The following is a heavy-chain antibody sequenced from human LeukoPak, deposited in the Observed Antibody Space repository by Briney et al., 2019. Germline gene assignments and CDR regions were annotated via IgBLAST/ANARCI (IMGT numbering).Heavy chain of an antibody. CDR3: AKVGAGYHMPFDD. CDR1: GFTFSSYA. J-gene: IGHJ4*02. CDR2: ISGSGGST. D-gene: IGHD3-16*01. Sequence: GGSLRLSCAASGFTFSSYAMSWVRQAPGKGLEWVSAISGSGGSTYYADSVKGRFTISRDNSKNTLYLEISSLTADDTALYYCAKVGAGYHMPFDDWGQGTRVTVSS. V-gene: IGHV3-23*01.